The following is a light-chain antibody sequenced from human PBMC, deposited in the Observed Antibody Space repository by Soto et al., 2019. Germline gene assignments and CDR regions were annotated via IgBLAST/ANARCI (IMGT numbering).Light chain of an antibody. J-gene: IGLJ2*01. CDR2: DVS. CDR1: SSDVGGYDY. Sequence: QSALAQPASVSGSPGQSITISCTGTSSDVGGYDYVSWYQHHPGKAPKLMMYDVSNRPSGVSNRFSGSKSANTASLTISRLEAADEADYYCSTYTTSSSVVFGGGT. CDR3: STYTTSSSVV. V-gene: IGLV2-14*03.